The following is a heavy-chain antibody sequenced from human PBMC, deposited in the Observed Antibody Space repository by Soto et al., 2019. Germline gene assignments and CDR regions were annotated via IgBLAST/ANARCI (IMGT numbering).Heavy chain of an antibody. V-gene: IGHV1-18*04. CDR2: ISAYNGNT. D-gene: IGHD3-3*01. Sequence: ASVNVSCKSSGYTFTSYCISWGRQAPGQGLEWMGGISAYNGNTNYAQKLQGRVTMTTDTSTSTAYMELRSLRSDDTAVYYCARAEGFFRFLEWFNSDYYYGMDVWGQGTTVTVSS. CDR1: GYTFTSYC. CDR3: ARAEGFFRFLEWFNSDYYYGMDV. J-gene: IGHJ6*02.